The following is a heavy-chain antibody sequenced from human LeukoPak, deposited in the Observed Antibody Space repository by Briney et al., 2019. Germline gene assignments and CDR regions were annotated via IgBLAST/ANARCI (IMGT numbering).Heavy chain of an antibody. Sequence: GGSLRHSCAASGFTFSSYWMHWVRHAPGKGLVWVSRIYTDGSSTSYADSVKGRFTISRDNAKNTLYLQMNSLRAEDTAVYYCARVVDDFWSGDPYYYMDVWGKGTTVTVSS. CDR2: IYTDGSST. V-gene: IGHV3-74*01. CDR3: ARVVDDFWSGDPYYYMDV. J-gene: IGHJ6*03. CDR1: GFTFSSYW. D-gene: IGHD3-3*01.